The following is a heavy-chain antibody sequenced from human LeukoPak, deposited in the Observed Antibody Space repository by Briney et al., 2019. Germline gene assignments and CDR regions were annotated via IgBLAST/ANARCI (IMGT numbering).Heavy chain of an antibody. CDR1: GFTFSSYE. CDR3: ARLGSWYANWFDP. V-gene: IGHV3-48*03. J-gene: IGHJ5*02. CDR2: ISSSGSTI. D-gene: IGHD6-13*01. Sequence: GGSLRLSCAASGFTFSSYEMNWVRQAPGKGPEWVSYISSSGSTIYYADSVKGRFTISRDNAKNSLYLQMNSLRAEDTAVYYCARLGSWYANWFDPWGQGTLVTVSS.